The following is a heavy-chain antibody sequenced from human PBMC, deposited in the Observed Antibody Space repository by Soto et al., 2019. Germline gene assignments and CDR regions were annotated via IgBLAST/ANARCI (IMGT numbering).Heavy chain of an antibody. CDR3: ARLGGEQQLVFDY. J-gene: IGHJ4*02. CDR1: GYTFTSYA. D-gene: IGHD6-13*01. CDR2: INAGNGNT. V-gene: IGHV1-3*01. Sequence: GASVKVSCKASGYTFTSYAMHWVRQAPGQRLEWMGWINAGNGNTKYSQKFQGRVTMTRDTSTSTVYMELSSLRSEDTAVYYCARLGGEQQLVFDYWGQGTLVTVSS.